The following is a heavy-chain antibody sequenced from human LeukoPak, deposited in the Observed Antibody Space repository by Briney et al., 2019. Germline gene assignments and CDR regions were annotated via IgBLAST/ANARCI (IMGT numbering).Heavy chain of an antibody. J-gene: IGHJ4*02. V-gene: IGHV3-48*04. CDR1: GFTFSSYP. D-gene: IGHD6-13*01. Sequence: GGSLRLSCAASGFTFSSYPMSWVRQAPGKGLEWVSYISNSGTTIYYTDSVKGRFTISRDNAKNSLYLQMNSLRAEDTAVYYCAREGSNWSFDYWGQGTLVTVSS. CDR3: AREGSNWSFDY. CDR2: ISNSGTTI.